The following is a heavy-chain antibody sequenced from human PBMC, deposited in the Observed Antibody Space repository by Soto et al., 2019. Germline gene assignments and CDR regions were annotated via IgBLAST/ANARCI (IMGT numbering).Heavy chain of an antibody. V-gene: IGHV1-69*01. CDR2: IIPIFGTA. J-gene: IGHJ6*02. Sequence: QVQLVQSGAEVKKPGSSVKVSCKASGGTFSSYAISWVRQAPGQGLEWMGGIIPIFGTANYAQKFQGRVTITADESTSTPYMELGSLRSEDTAVYYCARERYCSGGSCLRYYYGMDVWGQGTTVTVSS. CDR3: ARERYCSGGSCLRYYYGMDV. D-gene: IGHD2-15*01. CDR1: GGTFSSYA.